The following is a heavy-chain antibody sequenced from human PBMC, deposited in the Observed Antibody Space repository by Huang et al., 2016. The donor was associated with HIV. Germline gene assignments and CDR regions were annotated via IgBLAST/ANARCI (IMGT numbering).Heavy chain of an antibody. D-gene: IGHD6-13*01. CDR3: AGQGRIVGIPAAPLRFDP. Sequence: QLQLQESGPGLVKPSETLSLTCSVPGGSISSSSYYWGWIRQPPGKGLAWIGSIYYRGTTYYNPSLKSRGTISVDTSKNQFSLKLSSGTAADTAVYYCAGQGRIVGIPAAPLRFDPWGQGTLVSVSS. J-gene: IGHJ5*02. CDR1: GGSISSSSYY. V-gene: IGHV4-39*01. CDR2: IYYRGTT.